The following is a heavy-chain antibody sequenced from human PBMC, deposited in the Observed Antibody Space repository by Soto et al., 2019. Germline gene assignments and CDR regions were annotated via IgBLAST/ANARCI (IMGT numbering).Heavy chain of an antibody. CDR1: GDSVSSGSFY. CDR3: ARAAPYGTGEVRTFDY. Sequence: VQLQESGPGLVKPSETLSLTCTVSGDSVSSGSFYWSWIRQPPGKGLEWMGNIYYSGSTKYNPPRKSRLTISVDRSRNQFSVQLRSVNAADPAVYYCARAAPYGTGEVRTFDYWGQGTLVTV. J-gene: IGHJ4*02. V-gene: IGHV4-61*01. CDR2: IYYSGST. D-gene: IGHD3-16*01.